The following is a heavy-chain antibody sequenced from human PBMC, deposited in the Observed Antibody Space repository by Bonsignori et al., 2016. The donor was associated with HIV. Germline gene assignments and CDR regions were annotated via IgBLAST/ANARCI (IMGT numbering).Heavy chain of an antibody. CDR2: IFPTVGTA. D-gene: IGHD2-8*01. CDR1: RDTFSGYT. V-gene: IGHV1-69*08. CDR3: ARDAYTYDPLGH. J-gene: IGHJ4*02. Sequence: VQLVQSGAEVKKPGSSVKVSCTASRDTFSGYTVSWVRQAPGQGLEWMGRIFPTVGTAEYAQKFQGSLSITADKSTSRVYMELSSLRSEDTAFYYCARDAYTYDPLGHWGQGTLVTVSP.